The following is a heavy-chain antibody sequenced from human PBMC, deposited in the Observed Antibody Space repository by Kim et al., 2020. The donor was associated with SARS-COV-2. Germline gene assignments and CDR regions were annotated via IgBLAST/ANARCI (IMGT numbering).Heavy chain of an antibody. Sequence: KNFVESVKGRFTISRDSVKNSLCLQMSSLRVDDTAICYCAAISSGWFLGYWGQGTLVTVSS. D-gene: IGHD6-19*01. V-gene: IGHV3-7*01. J-gene: IGHJ4*02. CDR3: AAISSGWFLGY. CDR2: K.